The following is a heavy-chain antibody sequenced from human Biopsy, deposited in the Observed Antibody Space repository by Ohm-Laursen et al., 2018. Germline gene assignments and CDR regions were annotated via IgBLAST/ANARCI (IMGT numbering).Heavy chain of an antibody. V-gene: IGHV3-21*06. J-gene: IGHJ5*02. CDR2: ISRSTSHI. D-gene: IGHD1-14*01. CDR1: GFSLRNYT. Sequence: GSLRLSCAAIGFSLRNYTINWVRQAPGKGLEWVSSISRSTSHILYAETLKGRFTGSRDNAKNSVYLQMNSLRAEDTGVYYCARGRSHLLPDHDWFDPWGQGTLVTVSS. CDR3: ARGRSHLLPDHDWFDP.